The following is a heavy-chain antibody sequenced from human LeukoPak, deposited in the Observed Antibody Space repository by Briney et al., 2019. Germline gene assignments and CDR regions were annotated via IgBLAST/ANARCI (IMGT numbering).Heavy chain of an antibody. CDR2: ITSDGSST. D-gene: IGHD3-10*01. CDR3: ARDWFYTLDF. Sequence: GGSLRLSCAASGFSFSTTWMHWVRQAPGKGLVWVSRITSDGSSTIYADSVKGRFTISRDNAKNTLYLQMNSLRAEDSAVYYCARDWFYTLDFWGRGALVTVSS. J-gene: IGHJ2*01. V-gene: IGHV3-74*01. CDR1: GFSFSTTW.